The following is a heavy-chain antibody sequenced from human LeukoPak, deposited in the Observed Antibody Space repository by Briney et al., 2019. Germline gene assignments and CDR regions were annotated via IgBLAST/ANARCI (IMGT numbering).Heavy chain of an antibody. CDR1: GYTFTSYG. D-gene: IGHD6-13*01. CDR2: ISAYNGNT. V-gene: IGHV1-18*01. J-gene: IGHJ4*02. Sequence: VASVKVFCKASGYTFTSYGISWVRQAPGQGLEWMGWISAYNGNTNYAQKLQGRVTMTTDTSTSTAYMELRSLRSDDTAVYYCARGIAAAGTESGDYWGQGTLVTVSS. CDR3: ARGIAAAGTESGDY.